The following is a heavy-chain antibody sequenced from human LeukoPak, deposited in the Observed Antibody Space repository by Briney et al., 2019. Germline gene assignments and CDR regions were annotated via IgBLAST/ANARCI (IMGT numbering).Heavy chain of an antibody. D-gene: IGHD3-16*02. J-gene: IGHJ3*02. CDR2: IKEDGSEK. Sequence: GGSLRLSCAASGFIFSDYWMSWVRQAPGKGLEWVANIKEDGSEKYYVDSVKGRFTISRDNAKNSLYLQMNSLRAEDTAVYYCALNGREVPSGAFDIWGQGTMVTVSS. CDR1: GFIFSDYW. CDR3: ALNGREVPSGAFDI. V-gene: IGHV3-7*03.